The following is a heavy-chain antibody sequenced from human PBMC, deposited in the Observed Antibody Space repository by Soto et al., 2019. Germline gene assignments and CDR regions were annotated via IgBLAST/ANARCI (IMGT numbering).Heavy chain of an antibody. D-gene: IGHD5-12*01. Sequence: SETLSLTCTVSGGSISSYYWSWIRQPPGKGLEWIGYIYYSGSTNYNPSLKSRVTISVDTSKNQFSLKLSSVTAADTAVYYCARLIVATMEWDYFDYWGQGTLVTVSS. V-gene: IGHV4-59*08. CDR2: IYYSGST. CDR1: GGSISSYY. CDR3: ARLIVATMEWDYFDY. J-gene: IGHJ4*02.